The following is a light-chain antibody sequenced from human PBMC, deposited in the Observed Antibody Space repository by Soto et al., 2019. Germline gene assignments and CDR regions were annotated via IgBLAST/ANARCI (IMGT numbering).Light chain of an antibody. CDR2: AAS. CDR1: QTISNW. J-gene: IGKJ1*01. V-gene: IGKV1-5*03. CDR3: QPYTSYPWT. Sequence: QLTQSTSTLSASFKDRINITCGASQTISNWLAWYQQKPGQAPKLLIYAASRLHSGVPSRFSGSGSGTEFTLTISSLQPDDFATYSCQPYTSYPWTFGQGTKVDI.